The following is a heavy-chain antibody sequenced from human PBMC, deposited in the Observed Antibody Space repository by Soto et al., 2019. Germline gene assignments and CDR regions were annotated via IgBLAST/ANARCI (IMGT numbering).Heavy chain of an antibody. J-gene: IGHJ6*02. Sequence: EVQLVESGGGLVQPGGSLRLSCAASGFTFSSYDMHWVHQATGKGLEWVSAIGTAGDTYYPGSVKGRFTISRENAKNSLYLQMNSLRAGDTAVYYCARGDMVRGVIGLDVWGQGTTVTVSS. V-gene: IGHV3-13*04. CDR1: GFTFSSYD. CDR2: IGTAGDT. D-gene: IGHD3-10*01. CDR3: ARGDMVRGVIGLDV.